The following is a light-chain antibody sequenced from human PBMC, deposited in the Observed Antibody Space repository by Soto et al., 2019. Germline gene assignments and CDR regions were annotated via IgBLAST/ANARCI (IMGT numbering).Light chain of an antibody. CDR1: QSISNY. J-gene: IGKJ1*01. CDR2: AAS. V-gene: IGKV1-39*01. CDR3: QQSFRPLWT. Sequence: DIPMTQSPSSLSASVGDRVTITCRASQSISNYLNWYQQKPGKAPKLLIYAASSMQSGVPSRFSGSGSETDFTLTISSLQPDDSATYYCQQSFRPLWTFGQGTKVEV.